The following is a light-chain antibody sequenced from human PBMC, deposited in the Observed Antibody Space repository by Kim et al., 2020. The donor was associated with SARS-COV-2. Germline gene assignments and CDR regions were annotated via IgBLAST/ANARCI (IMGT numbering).Light chain of an antibody. CDR1: RSNIGKYD. J-gene: IGLJ2*01. V-gene: IGLV1-51*01. CDR2: DDN. Sequence: QPVLTQPPSVSAAPGQMVTISCSGTRSNIGKYDVSWYQQFPGAAPKVIIYDDNKRPAEISNRVSGSKSGTSATLGITGLQIGDEADYYCGTWDRSLTAVVFGGGTKVTVL. CDR3: GTWDRSLTAVV.